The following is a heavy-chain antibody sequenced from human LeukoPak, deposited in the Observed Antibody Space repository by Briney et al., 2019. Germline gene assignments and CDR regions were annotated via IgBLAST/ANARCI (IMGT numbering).Heavy chain of an antibody. J-gene: IGHJ4*02. CDR3: ARVDCSESNCYLDY. V-gene: IGHV3-7*01. CDR2: INLDGTEE. CDR1: GFVFSTYW. D-gene: IGHD2-15*01. Sequence: PGGSLRLSCAASGFVFSTYWMTWVRQAPGKGLEWVANINLDGTEEHYVDSSLKGRFTISRDNAKNSLFLQMDSLRAEDTAMYYCARVDCSESNCYLDYWGQGTLVTVSS.